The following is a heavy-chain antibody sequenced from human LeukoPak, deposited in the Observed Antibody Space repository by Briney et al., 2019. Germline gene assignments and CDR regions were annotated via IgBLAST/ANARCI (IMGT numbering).Heavy chain of an antibody. CDR2: ISAYNGNT. CDR3: ARDRSYYDSSGYPHYWYFDL. J-gene: IGHJ2*01. D-gene: IGHD3-22*01. CDR1: GYTFTSYG. Sequence: GASVKVSCKASGYTFTSYGISWVRQAPGQGLEWMGWISAYNGNTNYAQKLQGRVTMTTDTSTSTAYMELRSLRSDDTAVYYCARDRSYYDSSGYPHYWYFDLWGRGTLVTVSS. V-gene: IGHV1-18*01.